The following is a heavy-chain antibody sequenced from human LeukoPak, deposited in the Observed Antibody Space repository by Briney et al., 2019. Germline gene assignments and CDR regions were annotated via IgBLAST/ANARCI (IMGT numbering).Heavy chain of an antibody. CDR2: TSYDGNKK. Sequence: GGSLRLSCAASGFTLTYYAMHWVRQAPGKGLEWVAVTSYDGNKKYYADSAKGRFTISRDSSKNTLYLQMSSLRAEDAAVYYCARSSYDYGGIEGPFDYWGQGTLVTVSS. CDR1: GFTLTYYA. CDR3: ARSSYDYGGIEGPFDY. J-gene: IGHJ4*02. V-gene: IGHV3-30*15. D-gene: IGHD4-23*01.